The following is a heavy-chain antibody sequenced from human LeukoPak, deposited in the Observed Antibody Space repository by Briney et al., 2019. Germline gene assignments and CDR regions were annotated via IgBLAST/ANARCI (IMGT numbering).Heavy chain of an antibody. J-gene: IGHJ4*02. CDR1: VFILRSYA. D-gene: IGHD3-3*01. CDR3: SKDLVPYDFWSGFDC. Sequence: GGGLTLSRAASVFILRSYAMSRVRQAPAKGVEWVSAISGSGGSTHYPDSVKGRFTMPRDNYKNTLYLPVHSPTAHHTDVYYFSKDLVPYDFWSGFDCWVQATLVSVCS. CDR2: ISGSGGST. V-gene: IGHV3-23*01.